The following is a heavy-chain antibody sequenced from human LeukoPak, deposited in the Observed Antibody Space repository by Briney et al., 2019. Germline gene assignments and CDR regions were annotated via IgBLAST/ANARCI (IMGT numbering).Heavy chain of an antibody. V-gene: IGHV3-30-3*01. CDR2: ISYDGSNK. J-gene: IGHJ4*02. Sequence: GGSLRLSCAASGFTFSSYAMHWVRQAPGKGLEWVAVISYDGSNKYYADSGKGRFTISRDNSKNTLYLQMNSLRAEDTAVYYCARDLPAGEYYDFWSGIFDYWGQGTLVTVSS. D-gene: IGHD3-3*01. CDR1: GFTFSSYA. CDR3: ARDLPAGEYYDFWSGIFDY.